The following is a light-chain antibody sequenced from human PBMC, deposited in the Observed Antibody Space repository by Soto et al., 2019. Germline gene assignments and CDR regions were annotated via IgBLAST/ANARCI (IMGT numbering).Light chain of an antibody. J-gene: IGKJ1*01. CDR1: QSIGSS. Sequence: DIQMTQSPSTLSASVGDRVTITCRASQSIGSSLAWYPQKPGKAPNLLISDASSLERGVPSRFSDSGSGTEFTLTVRSLQPADFGTYYCQQYNGYSRTFGQGTKVEIK. CDR3: QQYNGYSRT. V-gene: IGKV1-5*01. CDR2: DAS.